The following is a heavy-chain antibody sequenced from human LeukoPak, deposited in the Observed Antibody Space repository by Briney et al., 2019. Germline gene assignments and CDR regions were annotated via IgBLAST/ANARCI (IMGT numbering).Heavy chain of an antibody. CDR1: GFIFTNYF. D-gene: IGHD2-15*01. V-gene: IGHV3-7*03. Sequence: GGSLRLSCAASGFIFTNYFMSWVRQAPGKGLEWVASIKHDGSEKYYVDSVRGRFTISRDNAKNSLYLQMNSLRAEDTAVYYCARSYETDIVVVVAATPSRYYGMDVWGQGTTVTVSS. J-gene: IGHJ6*02. CDR2: IKHDGSEK. CDR3: ARSYETDIVVVVAATPSRYYGMDV.